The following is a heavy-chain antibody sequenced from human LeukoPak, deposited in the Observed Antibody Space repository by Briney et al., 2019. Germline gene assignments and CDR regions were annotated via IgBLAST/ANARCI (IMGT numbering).Heavy chain of an antibody. CDR3: ARVWTGYSNGWPFDY. Sequence: PSETLSLTCTVSGGSISSYYWSWIRKPAGKGLEWIGRIYPSGSTNYNPSLESRVTMSLDTSKNQFSLNLRSVTAADTAVYYCARVWTGYSNGWPFDYWGQGTLVTVSS. D-gene: IGHD6-19*01. CDR2: IYPSGST. J-gene: IGHJ4*02. V-gene: IGHV4-4*07. CDR1: GGSISSYY.